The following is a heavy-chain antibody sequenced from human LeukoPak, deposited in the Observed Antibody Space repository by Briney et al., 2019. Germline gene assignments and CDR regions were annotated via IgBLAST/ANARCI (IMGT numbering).Heavy chain of an antibody. V-gene: IGHV1-8*01. J-gene: IGHJ4*02. D-gene: IGHD5-12*01. CDR3: ARYSGYDYY. CDR1: GYTFTSYD. Sequence: ASVKVSCKASGYTFTSYDFNWVRQATGQRPEWMGWMSPNSGDTGYAQKFQDRVTMTRNTSISTAYMELSSLRSDDTAVYYCARYSGYDYYWGQGTLVTVSS. CDR2: MSPNSGDT.